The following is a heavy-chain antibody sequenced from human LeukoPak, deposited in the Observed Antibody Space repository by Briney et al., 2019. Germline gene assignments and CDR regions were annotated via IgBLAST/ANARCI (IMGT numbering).Heavy chain of an antibody. D-gene: IGHD6-19*01. Sequence: GGSLRLSCAASGFTFSIYSMNWVREAPGKGLEWVSSISSSSGYIYYADSVKGRFTISRDNAKNSLYLQMNSLRAEDTAVYYCARATGYSSGWDFDYWGQGTLVTVSS. J-gene: IGHJ4*02. V-gene: IGHV3-21*01. CDR3: ARATGYSSGWDFDY. CDR2: ISSSSGYI. CDR1: GFTFSIYS.